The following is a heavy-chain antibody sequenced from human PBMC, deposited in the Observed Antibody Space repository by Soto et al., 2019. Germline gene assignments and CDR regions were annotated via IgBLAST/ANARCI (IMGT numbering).Heavy chain of an antibody. CDR1: GFTFSSYS. D-gene: IGHD2-15*01. CDR3: ARDGAGYCSGGSCSPGAFDI. V-gene: IGHV3-21*01. Sequence: EVQLVESGGCLVKPGGSLRLSCAASGFTFSSYSMNWVRQAPGKGLEWVSSISSSSSYIYYADSVKGRFTISRDNAKNSLYLQMNSLRDEDTAVYYCARDGAGYCSGGSCSPGAFDIWGQGTMVTVSS. CDR2: ISSSSSYI. J-gene: IGHJ3*02.